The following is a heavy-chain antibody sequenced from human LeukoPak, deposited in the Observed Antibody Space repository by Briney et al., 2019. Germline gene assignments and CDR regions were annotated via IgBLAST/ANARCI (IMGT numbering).Heavy chain of an antibody. Sequence: GGSLRLSCAASGFTFSSYSMNWVRQAPGKGLEWVSSISSSSSYIYYADSVKGRFTISRDNAKNSLYLQMNSLRAEDTAVYYCARGRITMIPDYWGQGTLVTVSS. D-gene: IGHD3-22*01. CDR3: ARGRITMIPDY. CDR1: GFTFSSYS. V-gene: IGHV3-21*04. CDR2: ISSSSSYI. J-gene: IGHJ4*02.